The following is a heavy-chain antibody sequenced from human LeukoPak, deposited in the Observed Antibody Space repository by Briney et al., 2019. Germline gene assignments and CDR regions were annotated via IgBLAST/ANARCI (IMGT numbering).Heavy chain of an antibody. V-gene: IGHV4-59*01. CDR2: IYYSGST. D-gene: IGHD6-19*01. Sequence: SETLSLTCAVYGGSFSGYYWSWIRQPPGKGLEWIGYIYYSGSTNYNPSLKSRVTISVDTSKNQFSLKLSSVTAADTAVYYCARVSSGWDRTQFDYWGQGTLVTVSS. CDR3: ARVSSGWDRTQFDY. J-gene: IGHJ4*02. CDR1: GGSFSGYY.